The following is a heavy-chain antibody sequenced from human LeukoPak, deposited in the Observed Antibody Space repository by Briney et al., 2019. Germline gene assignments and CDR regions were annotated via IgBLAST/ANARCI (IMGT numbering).Heavy chain of an antibody. V-gene: IGHV3-33*01. CDR1: GFTFSSFG. J-gene: IGHJ5*02. CDR3: VRGVGVSRFNYLDP. CDR2: IWYDASNK. D-gene: IGHD1-7*01. Sequence: GGSLRLSCAASGFTFSSFGMHWVRQAPGKGLEWVAVIWYDASNKYYVDSVKGRFTISRDNSKDTLYLQMNSLRDDDTAVYYCVRGVGVSRFNYLDPWGQGTLVTVSS.